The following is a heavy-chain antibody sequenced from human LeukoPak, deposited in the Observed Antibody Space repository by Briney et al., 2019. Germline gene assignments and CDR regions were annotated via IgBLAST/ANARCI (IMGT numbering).Heavy chain of an antibody. CDR3: AKDLSYAFDY. D-gene: IGHD3-16*01. CDR1: GFAFSTYA. V-gene: IGHV3-23*01. Sequence: PGGSLRLSCAASGFAFSTYAMSWVRQGPGKGLEWVSALSANGGKTYYADSVKGRFTISRDNSKNTLYLQMNSLRVEDTAVYCCAKDLSYAFDYWGQGTLVTVSS. CDR2: LSANGGKT. J-gene: IGHJ4*02.